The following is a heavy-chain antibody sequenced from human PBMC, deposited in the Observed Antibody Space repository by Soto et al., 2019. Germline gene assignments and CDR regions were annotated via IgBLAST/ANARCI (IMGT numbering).Heavy chain of an antibody. Sequence: SSVKVSCKASGGTFSNYAISWVRQAPGQELEWMGGILPIFGTANYAQKFQGRVTITPDKSPSTAYMYLSSLRAGGRAVCYFTGAVAGKGHYYYYGMNVWGQGATVTVSS. CDR2: ILPIFGTA. CDR1: GGTFSNYA. V-gene: IGHV1-69*06. J-gene: IGHJ6*02. CDR3: TGAVAGKGHYYYYGMNV. D-gene: IGHD6-19*01.